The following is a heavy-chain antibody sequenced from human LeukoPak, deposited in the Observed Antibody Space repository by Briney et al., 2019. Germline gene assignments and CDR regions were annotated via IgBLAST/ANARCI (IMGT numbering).Heavy chain of an antibody. CDR1: GAPITEYF. D-gene: IGHD2-2*01. CDR2: ISSRGTI. CDR3: ARQEISTSYYGPDS. V-gene: IGHV4-4*07. Sequence: PSETLSLTCTVSGAPITEYFWHWIRQPAGQRLEWIGRISSRGTINYNPSLQSRATMSLDTSRSQFSLRLTSVTAADTAIYYCARQEISTSYYGPDSWGQGTLVTVSP. J-gene: IGHJ4*02.